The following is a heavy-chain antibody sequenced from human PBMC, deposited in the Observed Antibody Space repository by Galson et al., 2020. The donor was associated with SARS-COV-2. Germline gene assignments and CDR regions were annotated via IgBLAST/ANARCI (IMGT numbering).Heavy chain of an antibody. D-gene: IGHD1-26*01. Sequence: GESLKISCKGSGYSFTSYWIGWVRQMPGKGLEWMGIIYPGDSDTRYSPSFQGQVTISADKSISTAYLQWSSLKASDTAMYYCASLPGGELGGFGFDPWGQGTLVTVSS. J-gene: IGHJ5*02. CDR2: IYPGDSDT. V-gene: IGHV5-51*01. CDR3: ASLPGGELGGFGFDP. CDR1: GYSFTSYW.